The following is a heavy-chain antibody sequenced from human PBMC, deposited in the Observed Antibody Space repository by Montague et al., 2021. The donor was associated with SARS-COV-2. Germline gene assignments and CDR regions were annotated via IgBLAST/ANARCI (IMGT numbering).Heavy chain of an antibody. J-gene: IGHJ5*02. CDR3: ASLTLGYCSSTSCYSDWFDP. V-gene: IGHV4-39*07. CDR1: GGSVSSRSYY. CDR2: IYYSGST. Sequence: SETLSLTCTVSGGSVSSRSYYWGWLRQPPGKGLEWFGSIYYSGSTHYNPSLKSRVTISVDTSKNQFSLKLSSVTAADTAVYYCASLTLGYCSSTSCYSDWFDPWGQGTLVTVSS. D-gene: IGHD2-2*02.